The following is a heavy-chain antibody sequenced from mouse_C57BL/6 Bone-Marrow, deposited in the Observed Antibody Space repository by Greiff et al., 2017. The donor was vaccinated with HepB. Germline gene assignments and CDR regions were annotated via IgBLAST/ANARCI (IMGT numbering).Heavy chain of an antibody. V-gene: IGHV5-2*01. CDR1: EYEFPSHD. CDR3: ARHGSYGYGDGWFDV. J-gene: IGHJ1*03. D-gene: IGHD2-2*01. CDR2: INSDGGST. Sequence: EVQRVESGGGLVQPGESLKLSCESNEYEFPSHDMSWVRKTPEKRLELVAAINSDGGSTYYPDTMERRFIISRDNTKKTLYLQMSSLRSEDTALYYCARHGSYGYGDGWFDVWGTGTTVTVSS.